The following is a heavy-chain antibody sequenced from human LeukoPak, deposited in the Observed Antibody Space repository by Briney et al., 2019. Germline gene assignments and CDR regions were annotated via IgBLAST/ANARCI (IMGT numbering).Heavy chain of an antibody. CDR2: INPDGGS. CDR1: GFTFSDYA. J-gene: IGHJ4*02. D-gene: IGHD3-10*01. Sequence: GGCLRLSCQASGFTFSDYAMSWVRQAPGKGLEWVSSINPDGGSFFADSVKGRFTISRDDSRSVVYLQMNTLSAEDTAVYYCARSGVATCHYRGQGILVAVSS. CDR3: ARSGVATCHY. V-gene: IGHV3-23*01.